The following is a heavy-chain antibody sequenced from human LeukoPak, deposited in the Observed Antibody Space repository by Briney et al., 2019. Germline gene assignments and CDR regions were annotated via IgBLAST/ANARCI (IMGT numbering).Heavy chain of an antibody. CDR2: IDTDGTYI. Sequence: PGGSLRLSCAASGFTFSSYAMSWVRQAPGKGLEWISSIDTDGTYIHYADSVKGRFTISRDNAKNSLYLQMNSLRAEDTAVYYCAKNWGSRVTIDYWGQGTLVTVSS. V-gene: IGHV3-21*01. CDR3: AKNWGSRVTIDY. J-gene: IGHJ4*02. CDR1: GFTFSSYA. D-gene: IGHD7-27*01.